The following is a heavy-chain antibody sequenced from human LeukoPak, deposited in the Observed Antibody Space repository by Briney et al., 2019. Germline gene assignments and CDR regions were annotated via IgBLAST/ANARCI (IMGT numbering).Heavy chain of an antibody. CDR1: GFTFSSYA. J-gene: IGHJ4*02. CDR3: AKLGCTSTSCYVNC. CDR2: ISGSGGST. V-gene: IGHV3-23*01. D-gene: IGHD2-2*01. Sequence: PGGSLRLSCAASGFTFSSYAMSWVRQAPGKGLEWVSAISGSGGSTYYADSVKGRFTISRDNSKNTLHLQMNSLRAEDTAIYYCAKLGCTSTSCYVNCWGQGTLVTVSS.